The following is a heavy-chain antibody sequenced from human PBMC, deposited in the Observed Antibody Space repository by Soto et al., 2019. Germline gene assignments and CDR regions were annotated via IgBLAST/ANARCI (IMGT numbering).Heavy chain of an antibody. Sequence: SETLSLTCTVSGGSLSSSSYYWGWIRQPPGKGLEWIGSIYYSGSTYYNPSLKSRVTISVDTSKNQFSLKLSSVTAADTAVYYCARGAGWLRPLYYYYYGMDVWGQGTTVTVSS. CDR2: IYYSGST. J-gene: IGHJ6*02. D-gene: IGHD5-12*01. V-gene: IGHV4-39*01. CDR3: ARGAGWLRPLYYYYYGMDV. CDR1: GGSLSSSSYY.